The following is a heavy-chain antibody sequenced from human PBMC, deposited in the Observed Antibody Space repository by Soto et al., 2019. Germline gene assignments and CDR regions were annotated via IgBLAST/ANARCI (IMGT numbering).Heavy chain of an antibody. D-gene: IGHD6-6*01. V-gene: IGHV1-18*01. CDR1: GYTFTSYG. CDR3: ARLHSTSPPYYFDF. CDR2: ISAYNGNT. Sequence: ASVKVSCKASGYTFTSYGISWVRQAPGQGLEWMGWISAYNGNTNYAQKLQDRVTVTRDTSTTTMYMELSSLRSDDTAVYYCARLHSTSPPYYFDFWGQGTPVTVSS. J-gene: IGHJ4*02.